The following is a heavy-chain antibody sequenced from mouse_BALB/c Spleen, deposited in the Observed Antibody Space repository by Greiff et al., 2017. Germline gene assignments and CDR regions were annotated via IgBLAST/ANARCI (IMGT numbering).Heavy chain of an antibody. CDR3: SGGSNYGGFAY. CDR1: GFNFKDYY. J-gene: IGHJ3*01. Sequence: VQLQQSGAELVRSGASVKLSCTASGFNFKDYYMHWVKQRPEQGLEWIGWLDPENGDTEYAPKFQGKATMTADTSSNTAYLQRSSLTSEDTAVYYCSGGSNYGGFAYWGQGTLVTVSA. D-gene: IGHD2-5*01. V-gene: IGHV14-4*02. CDR2: LDPENGDT.